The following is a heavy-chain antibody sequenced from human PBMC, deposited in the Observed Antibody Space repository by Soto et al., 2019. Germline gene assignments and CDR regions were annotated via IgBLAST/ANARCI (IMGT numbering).Heavy chain of an antibody. Sequence: EVQLVESGGDLVKPGGSLRLSCAASGFILSHAWFHWVRQPPGKGLELVGRVKNNGGATDYAASVKGRFTISRDDSKDPLYLQMSSLRTEDTTIYYCAGDLGPAYDRNNWFDPWGEGTLVTVSS. J-gene: IGHJ5*02. CDR3: AGDLGPAYDRNNWFDP. V-gene: IGHV3-15*07. CDR2: VKNNGGAT. D-gene: IGHD2-21*01. CDR1: GFILSHAW.